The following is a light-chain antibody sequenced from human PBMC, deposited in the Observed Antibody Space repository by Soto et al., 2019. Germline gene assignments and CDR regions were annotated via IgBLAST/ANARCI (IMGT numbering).Light chain of an antibody. CDR1: QTVGTY. V-gene: IGKV3-11*01. Sequence: DIVLTQSPATLSLSPGERATLSCRASQTVGTYLLWFQQKPGQAPRLLIYDASNRASGIPARFSGSGSGTDFTLTISSLEPEDFAVYFCHHRSKWPYTFGQGTKLEIK. CDR2: DAS. J-gene: IGKJ2*01. CDR3: HHRSKWPYT.